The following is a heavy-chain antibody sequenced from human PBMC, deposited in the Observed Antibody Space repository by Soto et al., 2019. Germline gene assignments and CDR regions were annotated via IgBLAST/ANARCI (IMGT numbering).Heavy chain of an antibody. CDR2: IYYSGST. J-gene: IGHJ4*02. V-gene: IGHV4-39*01. Sequence: QLQLQESGPGLVKPSETLSLTCTVSGGSISSSSYYWGWIRQPPGKGLEWIGRIYYSGSTYYNPSXXXRXXISVDTSKTQFSLKLSSVPAADTAVYCCATLWGQDWGQGTLVTVSS. CDR1: GGSISSSSYY. D-gene: IGHD3-10*01. CDR3: ATLWGQD.